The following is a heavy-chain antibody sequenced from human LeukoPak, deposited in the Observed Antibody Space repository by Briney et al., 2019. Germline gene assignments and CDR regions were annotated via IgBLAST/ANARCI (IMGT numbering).Heavy chain of an antibody. V-gene: IGHV3-23*01. CDR3: AKDRLQLWFSY. J-gene: IGHJ4*02. CDR1: GFTFSSYG. CDR2: ISGSGGST. Sequence: GGSLRLSCAASGFTFSSYGMSWVRQAPGKGLEWVSAISGSGGSTYYADSVKGRFTISRDNSKNTLYLQMNSLRAEDTAVYYCAKDRLQLWFSYWGQGTLVTVSS. D-gene: IGHD5-18*01.